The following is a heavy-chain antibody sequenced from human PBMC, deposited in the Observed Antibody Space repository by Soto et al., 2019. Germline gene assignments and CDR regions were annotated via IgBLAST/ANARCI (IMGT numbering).Heavy chain of an antibody. J-gene: IGHJ6*02. CDR3: ARDRYDYGDYEARGNGMDV. CDR1: GGTFSSYA. D-gene: IGHD4-17*01. CDR2: IIPIFGTA. V-gene: IGHV1-69*12. Sequence: QVQLVQSGAEVKKPGSSVKVSCKASGGTFSSYAISWVRQAPGQGLEWMGGIIPIFGTANYAQKFQGRVTITADESTSKAYMELSSLRSEDTAVYYCARDRYDYGDYEARGNGMDVWGQGTTVTVSS.